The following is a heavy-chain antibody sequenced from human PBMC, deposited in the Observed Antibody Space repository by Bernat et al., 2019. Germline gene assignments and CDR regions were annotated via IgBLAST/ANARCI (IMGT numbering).Heavy chain of an antibody. J-gene: IGHJ4*02. V-gene: IGHV2-5*02. CDR3: AHKPPHSGGWFITSFHS. CDR1: GFSLDTSGAG. Sequence: QITLKESGPTLVKPTQTLTLTCTFSGFSLDTSGAGVAWIRQPPGNALEWLALIYWDDDKRYSPFLKSRLTITKDTSKNQVVLTMTNMDPEDTATYYCAHKPPHSGGWFITSFHSWGQGTLVAVSS. D-gene: IGHD6-19*01. CDR2: IYWDDDK.